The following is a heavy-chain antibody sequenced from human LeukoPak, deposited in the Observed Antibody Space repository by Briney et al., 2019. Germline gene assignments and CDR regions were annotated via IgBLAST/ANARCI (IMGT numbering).Heavy chain of an antibody. CDR3: ASHDCSSTSCYTRRSDFDL. J-gene: IGHJ2*01. D-gene: IGHD2-2*02. CDR1: GFTFSNYG. CDR2: IWYDGSNK. V-gene: IGHV3-33*08. Sequence: PGGSLRLSCAPSGFTFSNYGMSWVRQAPGKGLEWVAVIWYDGSNKYYADSVKGRFTISRDNSKNTLYLQMNSLRAEDTAVYYCASHDCSSTSCYTRRSDFDLWGRGTLVTVSS.